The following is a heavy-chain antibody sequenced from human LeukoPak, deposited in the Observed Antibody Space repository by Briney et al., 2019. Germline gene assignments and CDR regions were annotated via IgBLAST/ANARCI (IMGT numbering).Heavy chain of an antibody. CDR1: GGTFSSYA. D-gene: IGHD1-20*01. V-gene: IGHV1-69*13. Sequence: SVKVSCKASGGTFSSYAISWVRQAPGQGLEWMGGIIPIFGTANYAQKFQGRVTITADESTSTAYMELSSLRSEDTAVYHCARDAPPLTGTTVYWGQGTLVTVSS. CDR3: ARDAPPLTGTTVY. CDR2: IIPIFGTA. J-gene: IGHJ4*02.